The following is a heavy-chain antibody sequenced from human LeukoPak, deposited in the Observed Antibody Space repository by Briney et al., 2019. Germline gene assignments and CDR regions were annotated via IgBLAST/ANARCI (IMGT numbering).Heavy chain of an antibody. D-gene: IGHD3-3*01. Sequence: RSSETLSLTCAVYDGSVSGYYWSWIRQPPGKGLEWIGEISHRGRTHYNPSLKGRVTMSVDTSKNQFALEVDSVTAADTAVYYCARIPLYFLEPFDYWGQGILLTVSS. V-gene: IGHV4-34*01. CDR3: ARIPLYFLEPFDY. CDR2: ISHRGRT. CDR1: DGSVSGYY. J-gene: IGHJ4*02.